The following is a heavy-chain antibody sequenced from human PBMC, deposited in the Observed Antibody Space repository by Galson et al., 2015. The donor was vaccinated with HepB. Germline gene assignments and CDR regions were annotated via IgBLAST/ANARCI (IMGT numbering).Heavy chain of an antibody. CDR2: ISAYNGNT. V-gene: IGHV1-18*01. Sequence: GYTFTSYGISWVRQAPGQGLEWMGWISAYNGNTNYAQKLQGRVTMTTDTSTSTAYMELRSLRSDDTAVYYCASVDTAMVSGFDYWGQGTLVTVSS. CDR3: ASVDTAMVSGFDY. CDR1: GYTFTSYG. J-gene: IGHJ4*02. D-gene: IGHD5-18*01.